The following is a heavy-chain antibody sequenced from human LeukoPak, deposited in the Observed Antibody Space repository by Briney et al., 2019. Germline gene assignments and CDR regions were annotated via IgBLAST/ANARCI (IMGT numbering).Heavy chain of an antibody. J-gene: IGHJ5*02. Sequence: SGKVSCKASGYTFTNYYIHWVRQAPGQGLEWTGIINPSGGSTSYAQKFQGRVTMTRDTSISTAYMELSRLRSDDTAVYHCARDIEAGTTHRFDPWGQGTLVTVSS. CDR2: INPSGGST. V-gene: IGHV1-46*01. CDR3: ARDIEAGTTHRFDP. CDR1: GYTFTNYY. D-gene: IGHD1-7*01.